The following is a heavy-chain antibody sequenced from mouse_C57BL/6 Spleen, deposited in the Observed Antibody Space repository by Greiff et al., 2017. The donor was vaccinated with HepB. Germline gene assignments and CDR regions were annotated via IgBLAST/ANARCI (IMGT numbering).Heavy chain of an antibody. Sequence: QVQLQQPGAELVMPGASVKLSCKASGYTFTSYWMHWVKQRPGQGLEWIGEIDPSDSYTNYNQKFKGKSTLTVDKSSSTAYMQLSSLTSEDSAVYYCARGEVNYYGSSGFAYWGQGTLVTVSA. CDR3: ARGEVNYYGSSGFAY. CDR2: IDPSDSYT. CDR1: GYTFTSYW. V-gene: IGHV1-69*01. J-gene: IGHJ3*01. D-gene: IGHD1-1*01.